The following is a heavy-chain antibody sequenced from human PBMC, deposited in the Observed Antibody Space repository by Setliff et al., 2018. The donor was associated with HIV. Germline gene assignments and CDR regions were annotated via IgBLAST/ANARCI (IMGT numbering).Heavy chain of an antibody. V-gene: IGHV4-39*07. CDR2: IYYSGTT. CDR1: GGSISSGGYS. Sequence: PSETLSLTCAVSGGSISSGGYSWSWIRQPPGKGLEWIGSIYYSGTTYYNPSLKSRVTISVDTSKNQFSLKLSSVAAADTAVYYCTRDTGYILSGYRPHWYFDLWGRGTLVTVSS. D-gene: IGHD3-9*01. CDR3: TRDTGYILSGYRPHWYFDL. J-gene: IGHJ2*01.